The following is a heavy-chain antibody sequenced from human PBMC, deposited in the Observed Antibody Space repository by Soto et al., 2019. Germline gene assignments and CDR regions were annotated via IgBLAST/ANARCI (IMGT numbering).Heavy chain of an antibody. D-gene: IGHD3-10*01. CDR2: IIPILGTP. J-gene: IGHJ3*02. CDR3: ASIPTRVTAFNI. CDR1: GGPFSNSV. Sequence: SSVKVSCKASGGPFSNSVISWVRQAPGQGLEWMGGIIPILGTPNNAQKFQGRVTITADESTSTAYMELSSLRSEDTAVYYGASIPTRVTAFNIWGQGTMVT. V-gene: IGHV1-69*13.